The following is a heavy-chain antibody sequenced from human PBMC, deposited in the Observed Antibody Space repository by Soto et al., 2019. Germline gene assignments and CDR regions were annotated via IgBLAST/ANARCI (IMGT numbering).Heavy chain of an antibody. D-gene: IGHD3-10*01. CDR2: ISWSSGTV. J-gene: IGHJ5*02. V-gene: IGHV3-9*01. CDR1: GFAFDDYA. CDR3: PKAHGSRLTYDNCLDP. Sequence: EVQLVASGGGLVQPGGSLSLSCAASGFAFDDYAMHWVRQAPGKGLEWVAGISWSSGTVAFADSVKGRFTISRDNAKNSLLLQMNSLKPEDTAVYYCPKAHGSRLTYDNCLDPWGQGTLVTVSS.